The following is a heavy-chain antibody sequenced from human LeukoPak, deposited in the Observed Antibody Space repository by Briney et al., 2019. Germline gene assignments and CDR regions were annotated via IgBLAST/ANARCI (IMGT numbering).Heavy chain of an antibody. D-gene: IGHD1-1*01. CDR1: GYTLSNYS. J-gene: IGHJ4*02. Sequence: GSVKVSRQTSGYTLSNYSIGWVRQAPGQGGEGRGWVSRYNGKTNYVQKFRGRVAMTADTSTSTVYMELRSLISDDTAVYYCARDIATVQHQDWGQGTLVTVSS. V-gene: IGHV1-18*01. CDR3: ARDIATVQHQD. CDR2: VSRYNGKT.